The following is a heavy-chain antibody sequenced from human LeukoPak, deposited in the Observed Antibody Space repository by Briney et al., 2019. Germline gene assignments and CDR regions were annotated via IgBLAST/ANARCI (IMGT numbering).Heavy chain of an antibody. CDR3: ARDQATLGGGLDS. D-gene: IGHD3-16*01. J-gene: IGHJ4*02. CDR2: IYTGGTT. CDR1: GFSVSGTH. Sequence: PGGSLRLSCAASGFSVSGTHMSWVRQAPGKGLEWVSAIYTGGTTYYADSVKGRFTISRDSSKSTLFLQLNSLRAEDTAVYYCARDQATLGGGLDSWGQGTLVTVSS. V-gene: IGHV3-53*01.